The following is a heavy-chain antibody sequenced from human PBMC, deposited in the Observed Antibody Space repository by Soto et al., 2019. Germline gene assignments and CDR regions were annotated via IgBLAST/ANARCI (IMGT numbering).Heavy chain of an antibody. CDR3: TTDPYYYDSSGYPYYFDY. J-gene: IGHJ4*02. CDR1: GFTFSNAW. V-gene: IGHV3-15*07. CDR2: IKSKTDGGTT. Sequence: GGSLRLSCAASGFTFSNAWMNWVRQAPGKGLEWVGRIKSKTDGGTTDYAAPVKGRFTISRDDSKNTLYLQMNSLKTEDTAVYYCTTDPYYYDSSGYPYYFDYWGQGTLVTVS. D-gene: IGHD3-22*01.